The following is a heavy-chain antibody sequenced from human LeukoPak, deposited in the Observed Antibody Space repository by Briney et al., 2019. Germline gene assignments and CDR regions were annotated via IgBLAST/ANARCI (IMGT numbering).Heavy chain of an antibody. V-gene: IGHV4-59*10. CDR3: ACEGDFWSGGFGY. J-gene: IGHJ4*02. D-gene: IGHD3-3*01. CDR1: GGSFSGYY. CDR2: IYTSGST. Sequence: SETLSLTCAVYGGSFSGYYWSWIRQPAGKGLEWIGRIYTSGSTNYNPSLKSRVTISVDTSKNQFSLKLSSVTAADTAVYYCACEGDFWSGGFGYWGQGTLVTVSS.